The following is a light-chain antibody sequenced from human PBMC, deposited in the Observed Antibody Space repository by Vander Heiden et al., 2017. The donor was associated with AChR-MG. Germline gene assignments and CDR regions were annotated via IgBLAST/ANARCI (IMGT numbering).Light chain of an antibody. V-gene: IGKV4-1*01. J-gene: IGKJ4*01. CDR1: QSVLYSPNSKNY. Sequence: DIVMTQSPDSLAVSLGERATINCKSSQSVLYSPNSKNYLAWYQQKPGQPPKLLFYWASTRESGVPDRFSGSGSGTDFTLTISSLQAEDVAVYYCQQYYSTLLTFGGGTKVEIK. CDR2: WAS. CDR3: QQYYSTLLT.